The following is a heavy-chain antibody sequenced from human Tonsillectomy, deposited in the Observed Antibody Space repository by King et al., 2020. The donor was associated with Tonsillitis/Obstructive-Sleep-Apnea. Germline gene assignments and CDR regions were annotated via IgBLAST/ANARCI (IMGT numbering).Heavy chain of an antibody. CDR3: VKLGVLTDYYYSWGSYRSLPDYDYYMDV. Sequence: VQLVESGGGLVQPGGSLRLSCSASGFTFSSYAMHWVRQAPGKGLEYVSAISSNGGSTYYADSVKGRFTISRDNSKNTLYLQMSNLRAEDTAVYYCVKLGVLTDYYYSWGSYRSLPDYDYYMDVWGKGTTVTVS. CDR2: ISSNGGST. V-gene: IGHV3-64D*06. CDR1: GFTFSSYA. J-gene: IGHJ6*03. D-gene: IGHD3-16*02.